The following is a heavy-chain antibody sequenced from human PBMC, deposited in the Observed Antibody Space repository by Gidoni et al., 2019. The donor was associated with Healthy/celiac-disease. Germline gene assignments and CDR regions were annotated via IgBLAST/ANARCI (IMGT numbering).Heavy chain of an antibody. Sequence: EVQLLEFRGGLLQPGGSLILPFSAPGFPFSPLAMSWVRQAPGKGLEWVSDISGSGGSTYYADTVKGRFTSSRDNSKNTLYLQMNSLRAEDTAVYYCAKSVVAAKYYYYYGMDVWGQGTTVTVSS. D-gene: IGHD2-15*01. V-gene: IGHV3-23*01. J-gene: IGHJ6*02. CDR3: AKSVVAAKYYYYYGMDV. CDR2: ISGSGGST. CDR1: GFPFSPLA.